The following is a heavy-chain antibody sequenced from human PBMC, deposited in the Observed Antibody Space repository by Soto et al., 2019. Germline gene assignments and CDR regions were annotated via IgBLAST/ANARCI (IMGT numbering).Heavy chain of an antibody. CDR2: ISGSGSST. V-gene: IGHV3-23*01. Sequence: GGSLRLSCAAPGFTFSTYGMSWGRQAPGKGLEWVSSISGSGSSTFYADSVKGRFTISRDNSKDTLFLQMNSLRAEDTALYYCAKNLAGVAYYGMDVWGQGTTVTVSS. CDR3: AKNLAGVAYYGMDV. CDR1: GFTFSTYG. D-gene: IGHD6-19*01. J-gene: IGHJ6*02.